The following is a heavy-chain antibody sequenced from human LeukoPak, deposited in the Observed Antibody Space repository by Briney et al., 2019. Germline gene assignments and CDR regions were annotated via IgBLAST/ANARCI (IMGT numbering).Heavy chain of an antibody. CDR2: TRNKANSYTT. D-gene: IGHD3-16*01. CDR1: GSTFSDHY. V-gene: IGHV3-72*01. CDR3: AREYDAFDY. Sequence: GGSLRLSCAASGSTFSDHYMDWVRQAPGKGLEWVGRTRNKANSYTTEYAASVKGRFTISRDDSKNSLYLQMNSLKTEDTAVYYCAREYDAFDYWGQGTLVTVSS. J-gene: IGHJ4*02.